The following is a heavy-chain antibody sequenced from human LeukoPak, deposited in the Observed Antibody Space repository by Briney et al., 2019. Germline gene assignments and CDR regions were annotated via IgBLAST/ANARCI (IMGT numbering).Heavy chain of an antibody. Sequence: SETLSLTCTVSGGSLNNYYWSWIRQPPGKALEWIGYIYYTGNTKYNPSLKSRATISLDTSKDQFSLKLTSVTAADTALFFCARGYDIDVWGQGATVTVSS. V-gene: IGHV4-59*01. CDR2: IYYTGNT. CDR1: GGSLNNYY. J-gene: IGHJ6*02. CDR3: ARGYDIDV.